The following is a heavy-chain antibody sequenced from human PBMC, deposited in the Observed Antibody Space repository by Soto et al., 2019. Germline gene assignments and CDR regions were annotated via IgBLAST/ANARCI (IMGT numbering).Heavy chain of an antibody. CDR2: ASHTGGT. CDR1: GGSFSGWH. CDR3: ARSRNLDV. J-gene: IGHJ6*02. Sequence: QVQVQQWGAGLLKFSETLSLTCAVNGGSFSGWHWNWIRQPAGKGLEWIGEASHTGGTNYNPSLESRVTISVDRSRNQLSLKLTSVSAADTAVYYCARSRNLDVWGPGTTVIVSS. D-gene: IGHD1-1*01. V-gene: IGHV4-34*01.